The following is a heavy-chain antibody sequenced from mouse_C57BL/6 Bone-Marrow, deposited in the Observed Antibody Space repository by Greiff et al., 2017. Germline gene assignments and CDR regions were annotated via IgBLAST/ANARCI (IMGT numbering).Heavy chain of an antibody. CDR3: ARYYGYDYAVDY. D-gene: IGHD2-2*01. J-gene: IGHJ4*01. V-gene: IGHV1-39*01. Sequence: VQLKQSGPELVKPGASVKISCKASGYSFTDYNMHWVKQSTGKSLEWIGVINPNYGTTSYNQKFKGKATLTVDQSSSTAYLQLNSLTSEDSAVYYCARYYGYDYAVDYWGQGTSVTVSS. CDR1: GYSFTDYN. CDR2: INPNYGTT.